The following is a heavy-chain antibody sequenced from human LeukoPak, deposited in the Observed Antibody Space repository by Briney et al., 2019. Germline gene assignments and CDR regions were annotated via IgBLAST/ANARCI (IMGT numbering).Heavy chain of an antibody. V-gene: IGHV3-30*18. D-gene: IGHD3-3*01. CDR2: ISYDGSNK. Sequence: GGSLRLSCAASGFTFSSYGMHWVRQAPGKGLEWAAVISYDGSNKYYADSVKGRFTISRDNSKNTLYLQMNSLRAEDTAVYYCAKEGPFSAIFGVVIRAFDYWGQGTLVTVSS. J-gene: IGHJ4*02. CDR3: AKEGPFSAIFGVVIRAFDY. CDR1: GFTFSSYG.